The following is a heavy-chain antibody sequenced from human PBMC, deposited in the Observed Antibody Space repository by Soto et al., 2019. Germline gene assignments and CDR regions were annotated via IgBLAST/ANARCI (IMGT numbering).Heavy chain of an antibody. CDR1: VFTFSTYT. V-gene: IGHV3-21*01. D-gene: IGHD3-10*01. J-gene: IGHJ5*01. CDR3: ARDILSGGAYPDS. CDR2: ISSGSSYI. Sequence: GGSLRLCCAASVFTFSTYTMNWFRQAPGKGLEWISSISSGSSYIYYAGSVKGRFTISRDNAKNSLFLQMNSLRADDTAVYYCARDILSGGAYPDSWGQGTKVTVSS.